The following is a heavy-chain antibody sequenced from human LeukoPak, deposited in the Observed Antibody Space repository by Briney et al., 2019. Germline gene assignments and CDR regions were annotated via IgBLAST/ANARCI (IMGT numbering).Heavy chain of an antibody. V-gene: IGHV3-7*03. CDR2: IKQDGSEK. CDR3: ATGPFGESQMDH. J-gene: IGHJ4*02. D-gene: IGHD3-16*01. Sequence: SGGSLRLSCAASGFTFSSYWMSWVRQAPGKGLEWVANIKQDGSEKYYVDSVKGRFTISRDNSKNIVYLQMNSLRAEDTAVYYCATGPFGESQMDHWGQGTLVTVSS. CDR1: GFTFSSYW.